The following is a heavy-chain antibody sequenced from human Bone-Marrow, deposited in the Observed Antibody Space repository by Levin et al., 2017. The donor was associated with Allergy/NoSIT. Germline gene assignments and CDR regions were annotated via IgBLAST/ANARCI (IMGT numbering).Heavy chain of an antibody. CDR2: IFHSGSA. J-gene: IGHJ5*02. D-gene: IGHD3-10*01. CDR3: ARGWRITLLRGEIINWFDP. Sequence: SETLSLTCAVSGDSMSSGGYSWSWIRQPPGKGLEWIGHIFHSGSAYYNPALKSRGTISVDRSKNQFSLKLSSVTAADTAVYYCARGWRITLLRGEIINWFDPWGRGTLVIVSS. V-gene: IGHV4-30-2*01. CDR1: GDSMSSGGYS.